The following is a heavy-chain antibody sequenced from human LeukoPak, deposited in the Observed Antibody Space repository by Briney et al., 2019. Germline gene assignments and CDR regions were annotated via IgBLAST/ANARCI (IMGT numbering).Heavy chain of an antibody. CDR3: ARGITMVQGVIFRDPALDY. CDR2: ISSSSSYI. D-gene: IGHD3-10*01. CDR1: GFTFDDYG. V-gene: IGHV3-21*01. J-gene: IGHJ4*02. Sequence: GGSLRLSCAASGFTFDDYGMSWVRQAPGKGLEWVSSISSSSSYIYYADSVKGRFTISRDNAKNSLYLQMNSLRAEDTAVYYCARGITMVQGVIFRDPALDYWGQGTLVTVSS.